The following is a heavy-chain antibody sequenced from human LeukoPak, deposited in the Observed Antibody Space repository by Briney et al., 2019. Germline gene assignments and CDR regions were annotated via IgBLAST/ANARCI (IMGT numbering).Heavy chain of an antibody. V-gene: IGHV4-34*01. CDR2: INHSGST. Sequence: PSETLSLTCAVYGGSFSGYYWSWIRQPPGKGLEWIGEINHSGSTNYNPSLKSRVTISVDTSKNQFSLKLSSVTAADTAVYYCARRDGYYDSSGYMGDWGQGTLVTVSS. CDR1: GGSFSGYY. J-gene: IGHJ4*02. CDR3: ARRDGYYDSSGYMGD. D-gene: IGHD3-22*01.